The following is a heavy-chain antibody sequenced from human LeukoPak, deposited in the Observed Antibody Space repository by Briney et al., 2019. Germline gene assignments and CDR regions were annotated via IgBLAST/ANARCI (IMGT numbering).Heavy chain of an antibody. J-gene: IGHJ6*02. V-gene: IGHV1-69*04. Sequence: SVKVSCKASGGTFSSYAISWVRQAPGQGLEWMGRIIPILGIANYAQKFQGRVTITADKSTSTAYMELSSLRSEDAAVYYCARVFRKVRGVIKNYYYYGMDVWGQGTTVTVSS. CDR3: ARVFRKVRGVIKNYYYYGMDV. D-gene: IGHD3-10*01. CDR1: GGTFSSYA. CDR2: IIPILGIA.